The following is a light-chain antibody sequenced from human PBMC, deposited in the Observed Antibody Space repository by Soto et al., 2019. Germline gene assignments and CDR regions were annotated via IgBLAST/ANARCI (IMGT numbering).Light chain of an antibody. Sequence: EIVLTQSPGTLSLSAGERATLSCRASQSVTSSYLAWYQQKPGQAPRLLMFDASRRVAGIPPRFSGGGFGREFTLTISSLEPEDFAIYYCQQRGETFGPGTRLEIK. CDR1: QSVTSSY. J-gene: IGKJ5*01. CDR3: QQRGET. CDR2: DAS. V-gene: IGKV3D-20*02.